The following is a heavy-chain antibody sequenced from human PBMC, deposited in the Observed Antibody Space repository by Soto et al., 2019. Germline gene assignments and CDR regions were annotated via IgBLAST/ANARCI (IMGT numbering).Heavy chain of an antibody. V-gene: IGHV3-23*01. Sequence: VRLLESGGGLVQPGGSLRLSCAVSGLTFSRYAMSWVRQAPGKGLEWVSAVSGSGSATRYADSVKGRFTISRDNFKNTVALQMNSLRVDDTAIYFCAKRSDFDSGLFDFWAQGALVTVSS. D-gene: IGHD2-21*02. CDR1: GLTFSRYA. CDR2: VSGSGSAT. CDR3: AKRSDFDSGLFDF. J-gene: IGHJ4*02.